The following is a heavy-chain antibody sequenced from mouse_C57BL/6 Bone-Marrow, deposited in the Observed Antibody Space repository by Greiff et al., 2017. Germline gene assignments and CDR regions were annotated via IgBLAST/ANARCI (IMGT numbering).Heavy chain of an antibody. Sequence: VQLQQPGAELVMPGASVKLSCKASGYTFTSYWMHWVKQRPGQGLERIGEIDPSDSYTNYNQKFKGKSTLTVDKSSSTAYMQLSSLTSEDSAVYYCARWLLGYFDVWGTGTTVTVSS. CDR1: GYTFTSYW. CDR3: ARWLLGYFDV. CDR2: IDPSDSYT. V-gene: IGHV1-69*01. J-gene: IGHJ1*03. D-gene: IGHD2-3*01.